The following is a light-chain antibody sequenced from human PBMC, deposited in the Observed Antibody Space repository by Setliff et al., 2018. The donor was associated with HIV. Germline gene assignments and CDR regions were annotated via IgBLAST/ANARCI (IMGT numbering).Light chain of an antibody. V-gene: IGLV2-23*02. CDR1: SSDVGSYNL. CDR3: CSYAGSSTYV. CDR2: EVS. Sequence: SVLTQPASVSGSPRQSITISCTGTSSDVGSYNLVSWYQQHPGKAPKLMIYEVSKRPSGVSNRFSGSKSGNTASLTISGLQAEDETDYYCCSYAGSSTYVFGTGTKVTV. J-gene: IGLJ1*01.